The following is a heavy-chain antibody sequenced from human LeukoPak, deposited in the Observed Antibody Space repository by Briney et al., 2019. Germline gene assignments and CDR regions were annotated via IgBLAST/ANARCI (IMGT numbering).Heavy chain of an antibody. J-gene: IGHJ6*02. Sequence: ASVKISCKASGYTFIGFYIHWVRQAPGQGLEWMGWINPNRGGTDSSQKFQGRVTMTRDTSISTAYMELTTLTSDDTAVYYCARDWRSGTEPYYYYGMDVWGQGTTVTVSS. CDR3: ARDWRSGTEPYYYYGMDV. CDR2: INPNRGGT. CDR1: GYTFIGFY. V-gene: IGHV1-2*02. D-gene: IGHD3-10*01.